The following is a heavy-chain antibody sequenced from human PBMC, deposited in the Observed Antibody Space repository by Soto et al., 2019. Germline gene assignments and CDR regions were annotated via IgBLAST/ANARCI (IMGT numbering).Heavy chain of an antibody. D-gene: IGHD2-15*01. CDR1: GFTFSGYW. CDR2: ISSDGITT. V-gene: IGHV3-74*01. Sequence: GGSLRLSCVASGFTFSGYWMHWVRQVPGKGLAWVSRISSDGITTTYADSVKGRFTISRDNAKNTLYLQMNSLRAEDTAMYYCTRVVVGSYGYFDYWGQGALVTVSS. J-gene: IGHJ4*02. CDR3: TRVVVGSYGYFDY.